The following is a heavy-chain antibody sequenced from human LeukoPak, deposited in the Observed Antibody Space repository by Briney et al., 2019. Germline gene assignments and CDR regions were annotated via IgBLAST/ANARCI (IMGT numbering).Heavy chain of an antibody. D-gene: IGHD3-16*02. Sequence: SETLSLTCAVFGGSFSSYYWSWIRQPPGKGLEWIGEINHSGYTSYNPSLKSRVTLSVDTSKHQLSLKLTSVTAADTAVYYCAREGGSYRPLDYSGQGTLVTVSS. V-gene: IGHV4-34*01. J-gene: IGHJ4*02. CDR1: GGSFSSYY. CDR2: INHSGYT. CDR3: AREGGSYRPLDY.